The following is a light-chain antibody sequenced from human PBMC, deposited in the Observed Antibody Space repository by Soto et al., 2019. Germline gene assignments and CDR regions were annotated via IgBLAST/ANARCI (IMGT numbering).Light chain of an antibody. V-gene: IGLV2-14*03. CDR3: SSYTSSSTI. CDR1: SRDVGDYNH. Sequence: QSALTQPASVSGSPGQSIAISCIGTSRDVGDYNHVSWYQQHPGKAPKLIIYDASKRFSGVSGRFSGSKSGNTASLTISGLQAEDEADYYCSSYTSSSTIFGGGPKVTVL. J-gene: IGLJ2*01. CDR2: DAS.